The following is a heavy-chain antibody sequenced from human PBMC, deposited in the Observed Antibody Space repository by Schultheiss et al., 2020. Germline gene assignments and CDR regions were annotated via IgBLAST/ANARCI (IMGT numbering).Heavy chain of an antibody. D-gene: IGHD3-16*01. J-gene: IGHJ4*02. V-gene: IGHV4-4*02. CDR1: GGSISSSNW. CDR2: IYYSGST. Sequence: SETLSLTCAVSGGSISSSNWWSWVRQPPGKGLEWIGEIYYSGSTYYNPSLKSRVTISVDTSKNQFSLKLSSVTAADTAVYYCASRALRGGDFDYWGQGTLVTVSS. CDR3: ASRALRGGDFDY.